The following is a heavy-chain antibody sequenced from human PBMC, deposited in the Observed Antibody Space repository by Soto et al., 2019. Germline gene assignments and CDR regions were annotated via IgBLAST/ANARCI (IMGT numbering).Heavy chain of an antibody. CDR3: ARGQQFSDWFDP. D-gene: IGHD2-2*01. CDR2: IYSSGNT. J-gene: IGHJ5*02. Sequence: QVHLQESGPGLVKPSETLSLTCSVSGGTISGYYWTWIRQPAGQGLEWIGRIYSSGNTKYNPSLQSRVTMSLDTSNNQFSLRLTSVTAADTAVYYCARGQQFSDWFDPWGQGTLVTVSS. V-gene: IGHV4-4*07. CDR1: GGTISGYY.